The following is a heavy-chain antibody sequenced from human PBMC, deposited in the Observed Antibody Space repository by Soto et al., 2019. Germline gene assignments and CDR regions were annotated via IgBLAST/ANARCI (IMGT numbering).Heavy chain of an antibody. J-gene: IGHJ3*01. CDR2: IIPILGVA. Sequence: QVQLVQSGADVKKPGSSVKLSCKASGGTFSSYTISWVRQAPGQGLEWMGRIIPILGVANYAHKFQGRVTITADKSTSTAYMELSSLRSEDTAVYYCAINYYDTAPFWGQGTMVTVSS. CDR1: GGTFSSYT. CDR3: AINYYDTAPF. V-gene: IGHV1-69*02. D-gene: IGHD3-22*01.